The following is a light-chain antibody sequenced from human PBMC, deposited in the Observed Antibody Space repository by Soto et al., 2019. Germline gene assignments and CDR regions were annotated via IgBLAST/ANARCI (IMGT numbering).Light chain of an antibody. CDR2: DVS. J-gene: IGLJ1*01. Sequence: QSVLTQPASVSRSPGQSITISCTGTSSDVGGYNYVSWYQQHPGKAPKLMIYDVSNRPSGVSNRFSGSKSGNTASLTISGLQAEDEADYYCSSYTSSSILYVFRTGTKVTVL. V-gene: IGLV2-14*01. CDR3: SSYTSSSILYV. CDR1: SSDVGGYNY.